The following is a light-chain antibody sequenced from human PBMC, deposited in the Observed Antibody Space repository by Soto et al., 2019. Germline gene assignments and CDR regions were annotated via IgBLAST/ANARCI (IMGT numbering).Light chain of an antibody. CDR1: QTISDF. CDR3: QQSFSTPRT. Sequence: IQMTQSPSSLSASIGDRVTITCRASQTISDFLNWYQHKPGKAPKLLIYAASSLHGGGPSRFSGSGSGTNFTLTFSGLQPEDFATYFCQQSFSTPRTFGQGTKVEIK. CDR2: AAS. V-gene: IGKV1-39*01. J-gene: IGKJ1*01.